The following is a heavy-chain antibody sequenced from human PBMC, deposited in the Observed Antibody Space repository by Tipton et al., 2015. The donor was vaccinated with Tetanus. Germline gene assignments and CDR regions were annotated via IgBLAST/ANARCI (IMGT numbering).Heavy chain of an antibody. Sequence: TLSLTCTVSGGSISSGGYYWTWIRQHPGKGLEWIGNIYHRGSTYYNPSLKSRVTISVDTSQNQFFLNLTSVTAADTAVYYCARDQGGGRVVRLNWLDPWGQGTLVTVSS. J-gene: IGHJ5*02. V-gene: IGHV4-31*03. CDR1: GGSISSGGYY. CDR3: ARDQGGGRVVRLNWLDP. D-gene: IGHD6-6*01. CDR2: IYHRGST.